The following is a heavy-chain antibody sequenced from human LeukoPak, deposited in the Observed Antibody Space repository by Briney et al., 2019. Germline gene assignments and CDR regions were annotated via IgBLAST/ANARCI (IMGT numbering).Heavy chain of an antibody. Sequence: ASVKVSCKASGYTFTGYYMHWVRQAPGQGLEWMGWINPNSGGTNYAQKFQGRVTMTRDTSISTAYMELSRLRSDGTAVYYCARAKMDVGPYSYSLGYWGQGTLVTVSS. CDR3: ARAKMDVGPYSYSLGY. CDR1: GYTFTGYY. CDR2: INPNSGGT. D-gene: IGHD5-18*01. J-gene: IGHJ4*02. V-gene: IGHV1-2*02.